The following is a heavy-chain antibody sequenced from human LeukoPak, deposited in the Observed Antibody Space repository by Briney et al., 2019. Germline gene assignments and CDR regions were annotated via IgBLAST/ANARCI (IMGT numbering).Heavy chain of an antibody. CDR1: GFTFSSYA. J-gene: IGHJ4*02. Sequence: GGSLRLSCAASGFTFSSYAMSWVRQAPGKGLEWVSAISGSGGSTYYADSVKGRFTISRDKAKNSVALQLNSLRAEDTAVYYCTRQRRGTYYAFDWWGQGTLVTVSS. CDR3: TRQRRGTYYAFDW. D-gene: IGHD3-16*01. CDR2: ISGSGGST. V-gene: IGHV3-23*01.